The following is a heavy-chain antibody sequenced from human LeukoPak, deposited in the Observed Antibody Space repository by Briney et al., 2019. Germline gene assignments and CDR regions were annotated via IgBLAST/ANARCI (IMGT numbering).Heavy chain of an antibody. CDR3: ARDRDELRYFDWLQFAPYYYYGMDV. D-gene: IGHD3-9*01. CDR1: GYTFTSYG. CDR2: ISANNGNTKYNT. Sequence: ASVKVSCKASGYTFTSYGISGVRQAPGQGLEWMGWISANNGNTKYNTKYAQNLQGRVTMATDISTSTAYMELRTLRSDDTAVYYCARDRDELRYFDWLQFAPYYYYGMDVWGQGTTVTVSS. V-gene: IGHV1-18*01. J-gene: IGHJ6*02.